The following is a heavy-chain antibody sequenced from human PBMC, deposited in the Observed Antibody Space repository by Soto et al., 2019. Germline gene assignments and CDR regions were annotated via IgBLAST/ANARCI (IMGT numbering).Heavy chain of an antibody. CDR3: VKDRDSNSWPSRDV. V-gene: IGHV1-18*01. D-gene: IGHD3-22*01. Sequence: ASVKVSCKTSGYTFTRNGISWVRQAPGQGLEWMGWISPKSGSIKYAQKFRGRVIMTTDTSTSTAYMELRSLRSDDTAVYYCVKDRDSNSWPSRDVWGRGTTVTVSS. J-gene: IGHJ6*02. CDR1: GYTFTRNG. CDR2: ISPKSGSI.